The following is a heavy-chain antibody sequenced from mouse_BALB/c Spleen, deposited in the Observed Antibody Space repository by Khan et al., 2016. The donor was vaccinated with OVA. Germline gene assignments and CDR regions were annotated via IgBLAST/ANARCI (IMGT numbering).Heavy chain of an antibody. D-gene: IGHD2-14*01. CDR3: ARRTTEYALDY. J-gene: IGHJ4*01. CDR1: GYTFTSHT. Sequence: QIQLVQSGAELARPGASVKMSCKASGYTFTSHTMHWIKQRPGQGLEWIGYINPRSGYNQKLNDKATLTADISSSTAYMQLSSLTSEDSAVYYCARRTTEYALDYWGQGTSGTVSS. V-gene: IGHV1-4*01. CDR2: INPRSG.